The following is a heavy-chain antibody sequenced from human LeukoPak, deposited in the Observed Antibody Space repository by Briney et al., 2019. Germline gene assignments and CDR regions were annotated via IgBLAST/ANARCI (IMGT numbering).Heavy chain of an antibody. CDR3: AKVSYSSEPYYFDY. CDR2: ISGDGGST. D-gene: IGHD6-25*01. CDR1: GFTFDDYA. V-gene: IGHV3-43*02. Sequence: GGSLRLSCAASGFTFDDYAMHWVRQAPGKGLEWVSLISGDGGSTYYADSVKGRFTISRDNSKSSLYLQMNSLRTEDTALYYCAKVSYSSEPYYFDYWGQGTLVTVSS. J-gene: IGHJ4*02.